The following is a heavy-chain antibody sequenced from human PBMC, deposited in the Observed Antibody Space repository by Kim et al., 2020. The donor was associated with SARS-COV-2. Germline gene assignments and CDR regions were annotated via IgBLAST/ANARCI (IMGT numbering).Heavy chain of an antibody. Sequence: STRYAEKFQGRVTMTRETSTSTVYMELSSLRSEDTAVYYCASSGSYGMDVWGQGTTVTVSS. CDR3: ASSGSYGMDV. V-gene: IGHV1-46*01. J-gene: IGHJ6*02. D-gene: IGHD3-22*01. CDR2: ST.